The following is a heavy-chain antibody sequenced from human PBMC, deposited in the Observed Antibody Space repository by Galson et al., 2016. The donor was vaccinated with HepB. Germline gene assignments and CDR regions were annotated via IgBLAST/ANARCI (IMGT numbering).Heavy chain of an antibody. CDR1: GYSFISYW. CDR3: ARHVDCCYYMDV. D-gene: IGHD2-15*01. CDR2: IYPGDSEI. V-gene: IGHV5-51*01. Sequence: QSGAEVKKPGESLRISCKGSGYSFISYWIGWVRQMPGKGLEWMGIIYPGDSEIRYSPSFQGQVTISADVSTGTAYLQWSSLQASDTAIYYCARHVDCCYYMDVWGEGTTVTVSS. J-gene: IGHJ6*03.